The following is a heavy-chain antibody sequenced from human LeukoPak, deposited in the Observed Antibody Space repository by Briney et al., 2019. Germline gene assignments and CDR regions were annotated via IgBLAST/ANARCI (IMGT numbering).Heavy chain of an antibody. Sequence: ASVKVSCKASGYTFTSYYMHWVRQAPGQGLEWMGIINPSGGSTSYAQKFQGRVTMTRDTSTSTVYMELSSLRSEDTAMYYCARGSHIVVVPAAKSLDYWGQGTLVTVSS. CDR3: ARGSHIVVVPAAKSLDY. CDR1: GYTFTSYY. J-gene: IGHJ4*02. V-gene: IGHV1-46*03. D-gene: IGHD2-2*01. CDR2: INPSGGST.